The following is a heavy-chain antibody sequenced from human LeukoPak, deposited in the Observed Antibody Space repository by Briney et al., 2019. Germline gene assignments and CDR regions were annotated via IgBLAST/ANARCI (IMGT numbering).Heavy chain of an antibody. J-gene: IGHJ4*02. CDR2: ISWNSGSI. Sequence: QTGGSLRLSCAASGFTFDDYAMHRVRQAPGKGLEWVSGISWNSGSIAYADSVKGRFTISRDNSKNTLYLQMNSLRAEDTAVYYCAREACSGGSCLGFGLFDYWGQGTLVTVSS. V-gene: IGHV3-9*01. CDR3: AREACSGGSCLGFGLFDY. D-gene: IGHD2-15*01. CDR1: GFTFDDYA.